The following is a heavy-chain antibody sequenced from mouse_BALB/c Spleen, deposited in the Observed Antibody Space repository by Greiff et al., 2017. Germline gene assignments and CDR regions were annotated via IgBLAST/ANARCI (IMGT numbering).Heavy chain of an antibody. CDR3: ARRLRDYAMDY. Sequence: VKLQESGPELVRPGVSVKISCKGSSYTFTDYAMHWVKQSHAKSLEWIGVISTYYGNTNYNQKFKGKATMTVDKSSSTAYMELARLTSEDSAVYYCARRLRDYAMDYWGQGTSVTVSS. D-gene: IGHD2-4*01. J-gene: IGHJ4*01. CDR2: ISTYYGNT. CDR1: SYTFTDYA. V-gene: IGHV1-67*01.